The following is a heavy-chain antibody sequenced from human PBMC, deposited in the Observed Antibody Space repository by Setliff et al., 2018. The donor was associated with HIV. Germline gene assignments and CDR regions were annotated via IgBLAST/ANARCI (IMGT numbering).Heavy chain of an antibody. CDR1: GYTFTNYD. V-gene: IGHV1-8*01. CDR3: ARMYYYSSGSYFNRGHDAFDI. CDR2: MNPNSGDT. J-gene: IGHJ3*02. Sequence: ASVKVSCKASGYTFTNYDINWVRQATGQGLEWMGWMNPNSGDTGYAQKFQGRVTMTTNTSINTAYMELSSLRSEDTAVYYCARMYYYSSGSYFNRGHDAFDIWGQGTMVTVS. D-gene: IGHD3-10*01.